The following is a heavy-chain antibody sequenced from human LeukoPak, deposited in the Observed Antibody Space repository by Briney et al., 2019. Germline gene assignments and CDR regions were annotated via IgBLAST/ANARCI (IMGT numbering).Heavy chain of an antibody. CDR3: AGGAAGTRPLNWFDP. V-gene: IGHV4-34*01. D-gene: IGHD6-13*01. Sequence: SETLSLTCAVYGGSFSDYWSWIRQPPGKGLEWIGEINHSGSTNNNPSLKSRVTISVDTSKNQFSLKLSSVTAADTAVYYCAGGAAGTRPLNWFDPWGQGTLVTVSS. J-gene: IGHJ5*02. CDR2: INHSGST. CDR1: GGSFSDY.